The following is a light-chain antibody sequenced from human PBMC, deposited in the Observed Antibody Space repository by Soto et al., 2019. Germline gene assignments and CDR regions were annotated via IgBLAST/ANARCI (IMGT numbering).Light chain of an antibody. V-gene: IGLV2-18*02. CDR1: NNDIGSYDR. J-gene: IGLJ1*01. CDR2: EVS. Sequence: QSALTQPPSVSGSPGQSVTISCTGTNNDIGSYDRVSWYQQTPGTAPKVVIYEVSNRPSGVPDRFSGSKSGYTASLTISGLQAEDEADYYCRSYTSRSPYVFGTGTKLTVL. CDR3: RSYTSRSPYV.